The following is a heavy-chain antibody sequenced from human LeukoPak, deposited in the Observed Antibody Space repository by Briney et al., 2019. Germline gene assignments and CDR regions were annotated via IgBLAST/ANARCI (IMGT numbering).Heavy chain of an antibody. CDR1: GFTASSNY. CDR2: ISSSSSTR. Sequence: GGSLRLSCAASGFTASSNYMSWVRQAPGKGLEWLSYISSSSSTRYYTDSVKGRFTISRDNAKNSLYLQMNSLRDDDTAVYYCARDRGSDYWGQGTLVTVSS. V-gene: IGHV3-48*02. J-gene: IGHJ4*02. D-gene: IGHD3-16*01. CDR3: ARDRGSDY.